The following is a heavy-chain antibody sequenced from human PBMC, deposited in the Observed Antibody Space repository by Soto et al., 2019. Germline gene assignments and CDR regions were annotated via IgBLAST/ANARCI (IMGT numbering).Heavy chain of an antibody. J-gene: IGHJ5*02. CDR2: IYYSGST. D-gene: IGHD2-2*01. CDR3: ARFVLVPAAIPYNWFDP. V-gene: IGHV4-59*01. CDR1: GDCISSYS. Sequence: PLEPLSHACSVCGDCISSYSWYCIRQPPGKGLEWIGYIYYSGSTNYNPSLKSRVTISVDTSKNQFSLKLSSVTAADTAVYYCARFVLVPAAIPYNWFDPWGQGTLVTVSS.